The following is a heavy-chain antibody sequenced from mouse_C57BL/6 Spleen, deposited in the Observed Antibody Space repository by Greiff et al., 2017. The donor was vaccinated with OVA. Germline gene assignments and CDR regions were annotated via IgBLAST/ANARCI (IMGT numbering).Heavy chain of an antibody. CDR1: GYTFTSYW. Sequence: VQLQQPGAELVKPGASVTLSCKASGYTFTSYWMHWVKQRPGQGLEWIGMIHPNSGSTNYNEKFKSKATLTVDKSSSTAYMQLSSLTSEDSAVYYCAGYSNGYYAMDYWGQGTSVTVSS. CDR2: IHPNSGST. V-gene: IGHV1-64*01. D-gene: IGHD2-5*01. J-gene: IGHJ4*01. CDR3: AGYSNGYYAMDY.